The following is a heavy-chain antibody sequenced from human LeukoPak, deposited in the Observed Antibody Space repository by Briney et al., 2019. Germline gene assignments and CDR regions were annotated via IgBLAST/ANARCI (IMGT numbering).Heavy chain of an antibody. J-gene: IGHJ3*02. V-gene: IGHV1-69*05. CDR1: GGTFSSYA. D-gene: IGHD5-24*01. CDR3: ARVGDGLNDAFDI. Sequence: ASVKVSCKASGGTFSSYAISWVRQAPGQGLEWMGGIIPIFGTANYAQKFQGRVTITTDESTSTAYMKLSSLRSEDTAVYYCARVGDGLNDAFDIWGQGTMVTVSS. CDR2: IIPIFGTA.